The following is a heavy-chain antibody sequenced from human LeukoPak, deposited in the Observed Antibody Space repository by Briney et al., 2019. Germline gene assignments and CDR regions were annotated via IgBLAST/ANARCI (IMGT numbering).Heavy chain of an antibody. V-gene: IGHV3-74*01. CDR2: ISDGGSTT. J-gene: IGHJ4*02. CDR3: SNKRDY. CDR1: GFTFSSYW. Sequence: GGSLRLSCAASGFTFSSYWMHWVRQAPGKGLVWVSRISDGGSTTTYADSVKGRFTISRDNAKNSLYLQMNSLRVEDTAIYYCSNKRDYWGQGTLVTVSS.